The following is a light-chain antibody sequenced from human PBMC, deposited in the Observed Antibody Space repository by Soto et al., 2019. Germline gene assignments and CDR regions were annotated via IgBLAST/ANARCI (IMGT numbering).Light chain of an antibody. CDR3: QQDSSWPLT. V-gene: IGKV3-15*01. Sequence: EVVLTQSPVTLSLSPGERATLSCRASQSFRGLLAWYQQKPGQAPRLLIYGASIRATGVPATFSGSGSGTEFTLSISSLQSEHLGVYYCQQDSSWPLTFGGGTKVDIK. CDR2: GAS. J-gene: IGKJ4*01. CDR1: QSFRGL.